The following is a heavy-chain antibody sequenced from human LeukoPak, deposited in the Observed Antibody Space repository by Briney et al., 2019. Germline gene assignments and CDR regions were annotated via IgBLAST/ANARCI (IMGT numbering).Heavy chain of an antibody. J-gene: IGHJ6*03. Sequence: GASVKVSCKASGGTFSSYAISWVRQAPGQGLEWMGGIIPIFGTANYAQKSQGRVTITADKSTSTAYMELSSLRSEDTAVYYCARGPGYCTNGVCYTAAAGTRYYYYYMDVWGKGTTVTVSS. CDR2: IIPIFGTA. CDR1: GGTFSSYA. CDR3: ARGPGYCTNGVCYTAAAGTRYYYYYMDV. D-gene: IGHD2-8*01. V-gene: IGHV1-69*06.